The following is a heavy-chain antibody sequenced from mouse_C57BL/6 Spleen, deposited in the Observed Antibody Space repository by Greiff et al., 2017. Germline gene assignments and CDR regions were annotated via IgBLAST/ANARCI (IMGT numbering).Heavy chain of an antibody. CDR1: GFTFSSYG. V-gene: IGHV5-6*01. D-gene: IGHD3-2*02. CDR3: ARHTLRDYGMDY. J-gene: IGHJ4*01. Sequence: EVQLVESGGDLVKPGGSLKLSCAASGFTFSSYGMSWVRQTPDKRLEWVATISSGGSYTYYPDSVKGRFTISRDNAKNTLYLQMISLKSEDTAMYYCARHTLRDYGMDYWGQGTSVTVSS. CDR2: ISSGGSYT.